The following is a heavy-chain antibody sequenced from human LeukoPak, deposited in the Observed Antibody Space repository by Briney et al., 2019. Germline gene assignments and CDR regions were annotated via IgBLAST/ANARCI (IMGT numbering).Heavy chain of an antibody. CDR3: ARDGDLDWLPSGY. CDR1: GYTFTGYY. CDR2: INPNSGGT. D-gene: IGHD3-9*01. V-gene: IGHV1-2*02. Sequence: GASVKVSCKASGYTFTGYYMHWVRQAPGQGLEWMGWINPNSGGTKYAQKFQGRVTMTRDTSITTVYMELSSLTSDDTATYYCARDGDLDWLPSGYWGQGTLVTASS. J-gene: IGHJ4*02.